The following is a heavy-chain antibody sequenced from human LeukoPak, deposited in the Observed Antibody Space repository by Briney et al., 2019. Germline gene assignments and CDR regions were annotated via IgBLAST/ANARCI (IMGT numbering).Heavy chain of an antibody. V-gene: IGHV4-4*07. CDR1: GGSLSSYY. CDR3: ARGPYCISTSCSQYYFDY. CDR2: IYTSGST. D-gene: IGHD2-2*01. Sequence: SETLSLTCTVSGGSLSSYYRSWIRQPAGKGLEWIGRIYTSGSTNYNPSLKSRVTMSVDTSKNQFSLKLYSVTAADTAVYYCARGPYCISTSCSQYYFDYWGQGTLVTVSS. J-gene: IGHJ4*02.